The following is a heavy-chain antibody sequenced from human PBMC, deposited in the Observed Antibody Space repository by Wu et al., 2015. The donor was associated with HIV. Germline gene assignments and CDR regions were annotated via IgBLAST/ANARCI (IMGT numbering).Heavy chain of an antibody. D-gene: IGHD1-26*01. CDR2: IIPMFGKA. CDR3: ARAVGAKHNLDYYYYYGMDV. Sequence: QVQLVQSGAEVKKPGSSVKVSCRASGNTFRNHAISWVRQAPGQGLEWMGGIIPMFGKANYAQKFQGRVTITTDESTSTAYMELSSLRSEDTAVYYCARAVGAKHNLDYYYYYGMDVWGQGTTVTVSS. CDR1: GNTFRNHA. J-gene: IGHJ6*02. V-gene: IGHV1-69*05.